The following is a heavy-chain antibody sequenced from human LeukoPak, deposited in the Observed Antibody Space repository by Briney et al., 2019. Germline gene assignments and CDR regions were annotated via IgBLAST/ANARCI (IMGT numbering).Heavy chain of an antibody. D-gene: IGHD3-22*01. CDR3: AKDYYYDSSGYQY. V-gene: IGHV3-23*01. Sequence: GGSLRLSCAASGFTFSSYAMSWVRQAPGKGLEWVSATSGSGGSTYYADSVKGRFTISRDNSKNTLYLQMNSLRAEDTAVYYCAKDYYYDSSGYQYWGQGTLVTVSS. CDR1: GFTFSSYA. CDR2: TSGSGGST. J-gene: IGHJ4*02.